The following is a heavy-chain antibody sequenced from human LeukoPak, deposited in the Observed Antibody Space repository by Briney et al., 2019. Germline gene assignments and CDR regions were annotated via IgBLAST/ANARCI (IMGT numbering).Heavy chain of an antibody. D-gene: IGHD3-22*01. V-gene: IGHV4-59*12. CDR1: GGSISSYY. CDR2: IYYSGTT. Sequence: SETLSLTCTVSGGSISSYYWNWIRQPPGRGLEWIGYIYYSGTTNYNPSLRSRVTISVDTSKNQFSLKLSSVTAADTAVYYCAREVAGDSSDLDYWGQGTLVTVSS. J-gene: IGHJ4*02. CDR3: AREVAGDSSDLDY.